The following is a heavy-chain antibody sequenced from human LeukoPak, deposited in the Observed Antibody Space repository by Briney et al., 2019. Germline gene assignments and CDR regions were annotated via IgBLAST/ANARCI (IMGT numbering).Heavy chain of an antibody. Sequence: PSETLSLTCTVSGGSMSRYYWSWIRQPPGKGLEWIGYIYDRGSTNYNPSLKSRVTVSVDTSKNQFSLNLNSVTAAATAMYYCAREDVWGNDRPKGHFDYWGQGTLVTVSS. V-gene: IGHV4-59*01. D-gene: IGHD3-16*02. CDR3: AREDVWGNDRPKGHFDY. CDR2: IYDRGST. J-gene: IGHJ4*02. CDR1: GGSMSRYY.